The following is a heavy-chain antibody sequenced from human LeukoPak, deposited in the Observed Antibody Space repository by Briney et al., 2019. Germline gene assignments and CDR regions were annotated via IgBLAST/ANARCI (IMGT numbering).Heavy chain of an antibody. CDR3: VRRDTGWNYFDY. V-gene: IGHV4-59*08. CDR2: TYYTGRN. J-gene: IGHJ4*02. Sequence: SETLSLTCAVSGGSLNSHYWGWIRQPPGKGLDWIGDTYYTGRNNYSPSLKSRVTISVDTSKNLLSLTLTSVLAADTAIYYCVRRDTGWNYFDYWGQGVLLTVSS. CDR1: GGSLNSHY. D-gene: IGHD6-19*01.